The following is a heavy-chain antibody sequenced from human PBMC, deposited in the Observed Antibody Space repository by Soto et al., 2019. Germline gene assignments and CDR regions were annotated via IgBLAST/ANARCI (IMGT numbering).Heavy chain of an antibody. J-gene: IGHJ3*02. V-gene: IGHV3-53*01. CDR1: GLIVSTNY. Sequence: GGSLRLSCAASGLIVSTNYMNWVRQAPGKGLEWVSVLYSGGSTHYAGSVKGRFIISRDNSKNTLYLQMNSLRAEDTAVYYCARDRPGDEGDAFDIWGHGTLVTVSS. CDR3: ARDRPGDEGDAFDI. CDR2: LYSGGST. D-gene: IGHD3-10*01.